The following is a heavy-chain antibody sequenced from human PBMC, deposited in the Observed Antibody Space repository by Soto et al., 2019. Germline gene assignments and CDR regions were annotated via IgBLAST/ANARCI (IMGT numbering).Heavy chain of an antibody. Sequence: VQLVQSGAEVKKPGSSVKVSCKASGGTFSSYAISWVRQAPGKGLEWVSAISGSGGSTYYADSVKGRFTISRDNSKNTLYLQMNSLRAEDTAVYYCAKDEEEVAAFVWGYWGQGTLVTVSS. CDR2: ISGSGGST. CDR3: AKDEEEVAAFVWGY. V-gene: IGHV3-23*04. J-gene: IGHJ4*02. D-gene: IGHD5-12*01. CDR1: GGTFSSYA.